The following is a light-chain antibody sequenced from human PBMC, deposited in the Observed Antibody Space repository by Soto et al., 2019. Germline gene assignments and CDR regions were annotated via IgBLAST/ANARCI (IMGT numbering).Light chain of an antibody. V-gene: IGKV1-5*01. CDR1: QSISSL. J-gene: IGKJ1*01. Sequence: DIQMTQSPSTLSASVGDRVTITCRASQSISSLLAWYQQKPGKAPKLLIYDASSLESGVPSRFSGSGSGTEFTLTISSLQPDDFATYYCQQYNSWFGQGTKVDIK. CDR2: DAS. CDR3: QQYNSW.